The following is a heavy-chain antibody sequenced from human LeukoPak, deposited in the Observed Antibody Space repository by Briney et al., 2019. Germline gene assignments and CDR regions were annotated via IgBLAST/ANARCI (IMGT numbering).Heavy chain of an antibody. CDR1: GFTFSTYS. CDR2: ISSSSSHI. J-gene: IGHJ6*02. CDR3: AKDLIAVEDSYYYYYYGMDV. V-gene: IGHV3-21*04. D-gene: IGHD6-19*01. Sequence: GGSLRLSCAASGFTFSTYSMNWVRQAPGKGLEWVSSISSSSSHIAYADSVKGRFTISRDNSKNTLYLQMNSLRAEDTAVYYCAKDLIAVEDSYYYYYYGMDVWGQGTTVTVSS.